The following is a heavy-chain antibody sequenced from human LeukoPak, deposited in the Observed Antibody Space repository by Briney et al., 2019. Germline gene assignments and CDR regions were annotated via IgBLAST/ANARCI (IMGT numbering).Heavy chain of an antibody. J-gene: IGHJ4*02. Sequence: SETLSLTCTVSGGSISSGDYYWSWIRQPPGKELEWIGSIYYSGSTYYNPSLKGRVTISVDTSKNQFSLNLSSVTAADTAVYYCARHSTTGPTFFDYWGQGTLVTVSS. CDR2: IYYSGST. D-gene: IGHD1-1*01. V-gene: IGHV4-39*01. CDR1: GGSISSGDYY. CDR3: ARHSTTGPTFFDY.